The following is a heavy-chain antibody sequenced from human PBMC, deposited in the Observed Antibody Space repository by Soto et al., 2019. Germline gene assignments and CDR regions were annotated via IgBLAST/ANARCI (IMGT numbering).Heavy chain of an antibody. CDR3: ATSYGSGYRAFDY. CDR1: GDTFAFHS. CDR2: INPILSMS. V-gene: IGHV1-69*02. D-gene: IGHD3-10*01. Sequence: QVQLVQSGAEVKRPGSSVKVSCKASGDTFAFHSINWVRQAPGLGLEWMGRINPILSMSNYAQRFQGRVTMTADKSTSTAYMVLSILRSQDTAIYYCATSYGSGYRAFDYWGQGALVTVSS. J-gene: IGHJ4*02.